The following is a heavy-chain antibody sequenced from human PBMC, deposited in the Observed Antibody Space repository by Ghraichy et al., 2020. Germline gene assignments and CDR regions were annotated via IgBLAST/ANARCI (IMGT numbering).Heavy chain of an antibody. J-gene: IGHJ4*02. D-gene: IGHD5-12*01. Sequence: ASVKVSCKASGYTFTGYYMHWVRQAPGQGLEWMGRINPNSGGTNYAQKFQGRVTMTRDTSISTAYMELSRLRSDDTAVYYCARETSGYGPEGYWGQGTLVTVSS. CDR2: INPNSGGT. V-gene: IGHV1-2*06. CDR1: GYTFTGYY. CDR3: ARETSGYGPEGY.